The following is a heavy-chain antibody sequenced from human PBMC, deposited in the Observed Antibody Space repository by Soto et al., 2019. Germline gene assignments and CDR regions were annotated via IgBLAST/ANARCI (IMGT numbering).Heavy chain of an antibody. CDR1: GFTFSSYS. J-gene: IGHJ4*02. Sequence: GGSLRLSCAASGFTFSSYSMNWVRQAPGKGLEWVSYISSSSSTIYYADSVKGRFTISRDNAKNSLYLQMNSLRDEDTAVYYCARGPVYEVWFGESDFDYWGQGTLVTVSS. V-gene: IGHV3-48*02. CDR3: ARGPVYEVWFGESDFDY. CDR2: ISSSSSTI. D-gene: IGHD3-10*01.